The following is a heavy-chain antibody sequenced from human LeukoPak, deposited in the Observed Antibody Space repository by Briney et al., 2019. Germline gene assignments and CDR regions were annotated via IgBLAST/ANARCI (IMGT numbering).Heavy chain of an antibody. CDR3: AKHSISWYYFDY. CDR2: VKKDASEM. J-gene: IGHJ4*02. V-gene: IGHV3-7*03. D-gene: IGHD6-13*01. CDR1: GFTFSSNW. Sequence: GGSLRLSCAASGFTFSSNWMTWVRQAQGKGREWVASVKKDASEMYYVDSVKGRFTISRDNSKNTLYLQMNSLRAEDTAVYYCAKHSISWYYFDYWGQGTLVTVSS.